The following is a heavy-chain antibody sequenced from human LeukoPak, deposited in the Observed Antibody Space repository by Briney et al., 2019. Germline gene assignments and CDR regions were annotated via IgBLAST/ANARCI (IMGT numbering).Heavy chain of an antibody. Sequence: GGSLRLSCAASGFTFSSYSMNWVRQAPGKGLEWVSSISSSSSYIYYADSVKGRFTISRDNAKNPLYLQMNSLRAEDTAVYYCARADIVVVPAAIKWNYYYMDVWGKGTTVTVSS. V-gene: IGHV3-21*01. CDR2: ISSSSSYI. CDR3: ARADIVVVPAAIKWNYYYMDV. J-gene: IGHJ6*03. D-gene: IGHD2-2*01. CDR1: GFTFSSYS.